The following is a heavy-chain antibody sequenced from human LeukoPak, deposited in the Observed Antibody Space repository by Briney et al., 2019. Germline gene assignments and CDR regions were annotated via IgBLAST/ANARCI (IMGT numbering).Heavy chain of an antibody. D-gene: IGHD3-10*01. V-gene: IGHV4-34*01. J-gene: IGHJ6*02. CDR1: GGSFSGYY. CDR2: INHSGST. Sequence: SETLSLTCAVYGGSFSGYYWSWIRQPPGKGLEWIGEINHSGSTNYNPSLKSRVTISVDTSKNQFSLKLSSVTAADTAVYYCARHSWGSGSYAYYYGMDVWGQGTTVTVSS. CDR3: ARHSWGSGSYAYYYGMDV.